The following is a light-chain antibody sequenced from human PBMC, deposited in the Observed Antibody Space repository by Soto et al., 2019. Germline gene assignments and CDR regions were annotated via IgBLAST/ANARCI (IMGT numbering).Light chain of an antibody. V-gene: IGKV3-11*01. Sequence: EIVLTQSPVTRSLSPGERAALSCRASQSDSSYLAWYQQKPGQAPRLLIYDASTRATGIPARFSGSGSGTDFTLTISSLQPEDFAVYYCLQRSNWPQTFGQGNKVEFK. CDR2: DAS. J-gene: IGKJ1*01. CDR1: QSDSSY. CDR3: LQRSNWPQT.